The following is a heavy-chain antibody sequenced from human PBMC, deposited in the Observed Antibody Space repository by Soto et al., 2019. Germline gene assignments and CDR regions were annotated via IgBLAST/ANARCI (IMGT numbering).Heavy chain of an antibody. J-gene: IGHJ6*02. CDR1: GGSFSGYY. V-gene: IGHV4-34*01. CDR2: INHSGST. Sequence: PSETLSLTCAVYGGSFSGYYWSWVRQPPGKGLEWIAEINHSGSTNCNPSLKSRVTISVDTSKNYFSLKLSFVTAADTAVYYCARALPVSRYCISIDCPRSGMDVWGQGTTVTVSS. D-gene: IGHD2-2*01. CDR3: ARALPVSRYCISIDCPRSGMDV.